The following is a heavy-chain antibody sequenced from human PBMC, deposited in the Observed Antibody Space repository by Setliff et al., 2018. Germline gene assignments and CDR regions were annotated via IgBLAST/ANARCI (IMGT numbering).Heavy chain of an antibody. V-gene: IGHV4-59*01. CDR3: ARLSWNGLRYYGLDV. D-gene: IGHD3-3*01. Sequence: PETLSLTCNVSGVSISSYYWSWTRRPPGKGLESIGYIQKSGGTNYNPALKSRVTISVDTSTNQFSLKLRSVTAADTAVYYCARLSWNGLRYYGLDVWGQGTTVTVSS. J-gene: IGHJ6*02. CDR2: IQKSGGT. CDR1: GVSISSYY.